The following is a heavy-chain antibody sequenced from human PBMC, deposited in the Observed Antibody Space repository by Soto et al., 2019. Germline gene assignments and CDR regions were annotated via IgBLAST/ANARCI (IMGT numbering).Heavy chain of an antibody. CDR2: ISGSGGST. Sequence: GGSLRLSCAASGLTFSSYAMSWVRQAPGKGLEWVSAISGSGGSTYYADSVKGRFTISRDNSKNTLYLQMNSLRAEHTAVYYCASPVLRYFDWSEDYWGQGTLVTVSS. J-gene: IGHJ4*02. CDR1: GLTFSSYA. V-gene: IGHV3-23*01. D-gene: IGHD3-9*01. CDR3: ASPVLRYFDWSEDY.